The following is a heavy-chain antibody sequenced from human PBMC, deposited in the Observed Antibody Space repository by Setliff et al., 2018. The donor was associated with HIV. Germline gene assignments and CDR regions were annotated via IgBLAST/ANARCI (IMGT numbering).Heavy chain of an antibody. J-gene: IGHJ4*02. CDR1: GFTFSGSP. CDR3: AACSGDCF. Sequence: PGGSLRLSCGASGFTFSGSPMHWVRQASGKGLEWVGRIKTEAEGYATAYAASVKGRFTISRDNAKRSLYLQMSSLRAEDTAVYYCAACSGDCFWGQGALVTVSS. CDR2: IKTEAEGYAT. D-gene: IGHD2-21*02. V-gene: IGHV3-73*01.